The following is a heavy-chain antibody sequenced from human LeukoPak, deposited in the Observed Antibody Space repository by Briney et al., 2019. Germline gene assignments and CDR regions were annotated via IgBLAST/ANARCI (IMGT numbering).Heavy chain of an antibody. D-gene: IGHD3-10*01. CDR3: ARVRLVDGSGSYSNSYYYYGMDV. J-gene: IGHJ6*02. CDR1: GFTFSSYW. CDR2: IKQDGSEK. V-gene: IGHV3-7*01. Sequence: GGSLRLSCAASGFTFSSYWMSWVRQAPGKGLEWVANIKQDGSEKYYVDSVKGRFTISRDNDKNSLYLQMNSLRAEDTAVYYCARVRLVDGSGSYSNSYYYYGMDVWGQGTTVTVSS.